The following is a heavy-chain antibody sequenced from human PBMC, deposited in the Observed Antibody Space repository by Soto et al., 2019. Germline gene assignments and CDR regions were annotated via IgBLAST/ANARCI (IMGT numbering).Heavy chain of an antibody. CDR1: GGSFSGYY. J-gene: IGHJ4*02. CDR2: TNHSGST. Sequence: QVQLQQWGAGLLKPSETLSLTCAVYGGSFSGYYWSWIRQPPGKGLEWIGETNHSGSTNYNPSLKSRVTISVDTSKNQFSLKLSSVTAADTAVYYCARGNGAYGDFDYWGQGTLVTVSS. CDR3: ARGNGAYGDFDY. V-gene: IGHV4-34*01. D-gene: IGHD2-21*01.